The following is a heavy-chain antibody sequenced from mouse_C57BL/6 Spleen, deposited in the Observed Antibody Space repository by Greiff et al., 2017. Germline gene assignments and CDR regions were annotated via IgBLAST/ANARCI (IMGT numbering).Heavy chain of an antibody. Sequence: QVQLQQPGAELVKPGASVKLSCKASGYTFTSYWMQWVKQRPGQGLEWIGEIDPSDSYTNYNQKFKGKATLTVDTSSSTAYMQLSSLTSEDSAVYYCARFLYDGYPYYAMDYWGQGTSVTVSS. D-gene: IGHD2-3*01. CDR3: ARFLYDGYPYYAMDY. V-gene: IGHV1-50*01. J-gene: IGHJ4*01. CDR1: GYTFTSYW. CDR2: IDPSDSYT.